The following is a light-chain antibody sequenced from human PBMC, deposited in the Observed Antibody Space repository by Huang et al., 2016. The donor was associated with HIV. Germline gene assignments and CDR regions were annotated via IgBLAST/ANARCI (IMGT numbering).Light chain of an antibody. CDR1: QSVSSN. J-gene: IGKJ1*01. Sequence: EIVMTQSPATLSVSPGERATLSCRASQSVSSNLAWYQQKPGHAPRLLMYGASTRATNIPARFSGSGSGTEFTLTISSLQSEDFAVYYCQQYNNWPRTFGQGTKVEIK. CDR2: GAS. CDR3: QQYNNWPRT. V-gene: IGKV3-15*01.